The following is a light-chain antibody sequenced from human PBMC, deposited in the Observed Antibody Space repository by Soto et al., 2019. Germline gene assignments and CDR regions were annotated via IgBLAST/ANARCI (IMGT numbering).Light chain of an antibody. CDR3: SSYTSSSTSLYV. J-gene: IGLJ1*01. CDR2: DVS. Sequence: QSALTQPASVSGSPGQSITISCTGTSSDVGGYNYVSWYQQHPGKAPKLMIYDVSNWPSGVSNRFSGSKSGNTASLTISGLQAEDEADYYCSSYTSSSTSLYVFGTGTKLTVL. CDR1: SSDVGGYNY. V-gene: IGLV2-14*01.